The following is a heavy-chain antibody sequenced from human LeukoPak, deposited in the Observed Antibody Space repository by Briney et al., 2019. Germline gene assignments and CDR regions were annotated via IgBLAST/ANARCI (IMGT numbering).Heavy chain of an antibody. CDR1: GFTFSSYN. CDR3: AKQNVEGSSAWYFGRTKGWLDP. J-gene: IGHJ5*02. Sequence: GGSLRLSCAASGFTFSSYNMNWVRQAPGKGLEWVSSISSSSSYIYYADSVKGRFTISRDNAKNTLYLQMNRLRAEDTAVYYCAKQNVEGSSAWYFGRTKGWLDPWGQGTLVTVSS. V-gene: IGHV3-21*04. D-gene: IGHD6-19*01. CDR2: ISSSSSYI.